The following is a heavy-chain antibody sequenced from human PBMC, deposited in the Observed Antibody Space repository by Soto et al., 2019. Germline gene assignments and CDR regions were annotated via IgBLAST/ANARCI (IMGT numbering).Heavy chain of an antibody. CDR3: ARDYDSSGDY. CDR2: VYYSGST. D-gene: IGHD3-22*01. Sequence: SETLSLTCTVSGGSLSSYYWTWIRQPPGKGLEWIGYVYYSGSTYYNPSLNSRVIISVDTSKNQFSLKLSSVTAADTAVYYCARDYDSSGDYWGQGTLVTVSS. V-gene: IGHV4-59*04. CDR1: GGSLSSYY. J-gene: IGHJ4*02.